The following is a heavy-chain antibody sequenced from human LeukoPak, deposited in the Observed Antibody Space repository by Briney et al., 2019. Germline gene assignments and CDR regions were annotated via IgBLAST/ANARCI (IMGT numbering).Heavy chain of an antibody. CDR2: INPSGGST. CDR1: GYTFTSYY. CDR3: ARVVSAYCSGGSCDDY. J-gene: IGHJ4*02. Sequence: GASVKVSCKASGYTFTSYYMHWVRHAPGQGLEWMGIINPSGGSTSYAQKCQGRVTMTRDTSTSTVSMELSSLRSEDTAVYYCARVVSAYCSGGSCDDYWGQGTLVTVSS. V-gene: IGHV1-46*01. D-gene: IGHD2-15*01.